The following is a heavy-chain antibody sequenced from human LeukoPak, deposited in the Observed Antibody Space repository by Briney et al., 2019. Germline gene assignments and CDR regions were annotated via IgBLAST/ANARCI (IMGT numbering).Heavy chain of an antibody. J-gene: IGHJ4*02. Sequence: ASVNVSCTASGYTFTSYVINWVGQATGQGLEWMGWMNPNSGNTGYAHKFRGRVTMTSNTSISTAYMELSSLRSEDTAVYYYARGGGIKQWAFDYWGQGTLVTVSS. CDR1: GYTFTSYV. V-gene: IGHV1-8*01. CDR2: MNPNSGNT. CDR3: ARGGGIKQWAFDY. D-gene: IGHD6-19*01.